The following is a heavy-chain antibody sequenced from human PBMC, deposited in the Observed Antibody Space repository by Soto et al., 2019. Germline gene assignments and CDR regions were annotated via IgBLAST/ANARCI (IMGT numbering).Heavy chain of an antibody. J-gene: IGHJ1*01. V-gene: IGHV3-9*01. CDR3: AKDSAAAGTEYFQH. CDR2: ISWNSGSI. Sequence: GGSLRLSCAASGFTFDDYAMHWVRQAPGKGLEWVSGISWNSGSIGYADSVKGRFTISRDNAKNSLYLQMNSLRAEDTALYYCAKDSAAAGTEYFQHWGQGTLVTVSS. CDR1: GFTFDDYA. D-gene: IGHD6-13*01.